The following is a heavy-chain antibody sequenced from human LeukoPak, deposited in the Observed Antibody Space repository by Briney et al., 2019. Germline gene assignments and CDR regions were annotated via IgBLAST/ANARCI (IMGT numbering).Heavy chain of an antibody. J-gene: IGHJ4*02. CDR2: INPNSGGT. CDR3: ARKGSAYYDFWSGFSPFDY. CDR1: GYTLTGYY. V-gene: IGHV1-2*02. D-gene: IGHD3-3*01. Sequence: ASVKVSCKASGYTLTGYYMHWVRQAPGQGLEWMGWINPNSGGTNYAQKFQGRVTMTRDTSISTAYMELSRLRSDDTAVYYCARKGSAYYDFWSGFSPFDYWGQGTLVTVSS.